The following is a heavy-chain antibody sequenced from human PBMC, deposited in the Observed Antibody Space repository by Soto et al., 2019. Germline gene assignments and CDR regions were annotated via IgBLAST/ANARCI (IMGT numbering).Heavy chain of an antibody. Sequence: SETLSLTCTVSGGSISSYYWSWIRQPAGKGLEWIGRIYTSGSTNYNPSLKSRATMSVDTSKNQFSLKLSSVTAADTAVYYCARDSYSSSWSPNWFDPWGQGTLVTVSS. D-gene: IGHD6-13*01. J-gene: IGHJ5*02. CDR2: IYTSGST. CDR1: GGSISSYY. CDR3: ARDSYSSSWSPNWFDP. V-gene: IGHV4-4*07.